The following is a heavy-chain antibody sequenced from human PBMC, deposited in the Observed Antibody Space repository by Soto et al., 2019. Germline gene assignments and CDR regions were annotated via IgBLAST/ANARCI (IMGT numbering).Heavy chain of an antibody. Sequence: GGSLRLSCAASGFSFSYSYMSWIRQAPGKGLEWVSYISFSGDVTRYSDSVEGRFTVSRDNAKKSLFLQMNSLRVEDTAVYYCARENGHPGHNYAMDVWGQGTTVTVSS. V-gene: IGHV3-11*01. CDR2: ISFSGDVT. CDR3: ARENGHPGHNYAMDV. D-gene: IGHD2-8*01. J-gene: IGHJ6*02. CDR1: GFSFSYSY.